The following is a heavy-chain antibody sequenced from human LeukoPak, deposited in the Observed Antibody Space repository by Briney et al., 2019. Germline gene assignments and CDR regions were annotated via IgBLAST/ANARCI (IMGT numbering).Heavy chain of an antibody. D-gene: IGHD2-15*01. CDR2: IYSGGST. CDR3: ARGLLLDYFDY. CDR1: GFTVSSNY. V-gene: IGHV3-53*01. J-gene: IGHJ4*02. Sequence: GGSLRLSCAASGFTVSSNYMSWVRQAPGKGLEWVSVIYSGGSTYYADSVKGRFTISRDNSKNTLYLQMISLRAEDTAVYYCARGLLLDYFDYWGQGTLVTVSS.